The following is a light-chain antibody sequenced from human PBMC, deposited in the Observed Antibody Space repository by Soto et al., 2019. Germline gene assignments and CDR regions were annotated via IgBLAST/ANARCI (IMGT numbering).Light chain of an antibody. CDR3: QQYSNWPPGT. CDR2: GAS. J-gene: IGKJ1*01. CDR1: QSVRSN. Sequence: EIVMTQSPATLSVSPGERATLSCRASQSVRSNLAWYQQKPGQAPRPLIYGASTRATGIPARFSGSGSGTEFTLTISSLQSEDFAVYYCQQYSNWPPGTFGQGTKV. V-gene: IGKV3-15*01.